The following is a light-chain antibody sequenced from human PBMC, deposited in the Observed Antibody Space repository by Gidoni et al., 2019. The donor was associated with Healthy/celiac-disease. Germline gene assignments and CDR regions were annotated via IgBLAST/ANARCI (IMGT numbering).Light chain of an antibody. Sequence: EIVLTQSPGTLSLSPGERATLSCRASQSVSSSYLAWYQQKPGQAPRLLIYGASSRATGIPDRFSGSGDGTDFNLTISRLEPEDFAVYYCQQYGSSPYTFGQGTKLEIK. V-gene: IGKV3-20*01. J-gene: IGKJ2*01. CDR2: GAS. CDR3: QQYGSSPYT. CDR1: QSVSSSY.